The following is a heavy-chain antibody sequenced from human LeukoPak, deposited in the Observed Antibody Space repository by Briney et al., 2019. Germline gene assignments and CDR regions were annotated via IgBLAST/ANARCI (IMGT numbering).Heavy chain of an antibody. CDR1: GGSISSGGYS. CDR3: ARGNSGYDPGWFDP. J-gene: IGHJ5*02. CDR2: IYHSGST. D-gene: IGHD5-12*01. Sequence: SETLSLTCAASGGSISSGGYSWSWIRQPPGKGLEWIGYIYHSGSTYYNPSLKSRVTISVDRSKSQFSLKLSSVTAADTAVYYCARGNSGYDPGWFDPWGQGTLVTVSS. V-gene: IGHV4-30-2*01.